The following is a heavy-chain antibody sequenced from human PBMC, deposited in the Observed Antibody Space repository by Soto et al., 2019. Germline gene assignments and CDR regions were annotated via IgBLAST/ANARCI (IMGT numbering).Heavy chain of an antibody. Sequence: PSETLSLTCTVSGGSLSSGAYYWSWIRQHPGKGLEWIGHTYHSGNTYYNPSLESRVTLSVDTSKNQFSLKLSSVTAADTAVYYCAREKTTIGDFDYWGQGTLVTVS. J-gene: IGHJ4*02. CDR2: TYHSGNT. D-gene: IGHD1-7*01. V-gene: IGHV4-61*08. CDR3: AREKTTIGDFDY. CDR1: GGSLSSGAYY.